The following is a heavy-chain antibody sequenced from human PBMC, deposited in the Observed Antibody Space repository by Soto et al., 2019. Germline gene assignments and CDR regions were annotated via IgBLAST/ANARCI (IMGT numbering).Heavy chain of an antibody. CDR3: ARAYGDYQNGMDV. D-gene: IGHD4-17*01. Sequence: PGGSLRLSCAASGFTFSSYAMHWVRQAPGKGLEWVAVISYDGSNKYYADSVKGRFTISRDNSKNTLYLQMNSLRAEDTAVYYWARAYGDYQNGMDVWGQGPTVTVSS. CDR1: GFTFSSYA. V-gene: IGHV3-30-3*01. J-gene: IGHJ6*02. CDR2: ISYDGSNK.